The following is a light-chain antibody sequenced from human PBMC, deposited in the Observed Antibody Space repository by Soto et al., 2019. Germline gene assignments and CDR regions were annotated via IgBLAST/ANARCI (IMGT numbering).Light chain of an antibody. V-gene: IGLV3-1*01. CDR3: QAWDSPVV. CDR2: QDT. J-gene: IGLJ2*01. Sequence: SYELTQPHSVSVSPGQTASITCSGDKLGDKYACWYQQKPGQSPVLVIYQDTKRPSGIPERFSGSNSGNTATLTISGTQAMDEADYYCQAWDSPVVFGGGTQLTVL. CDR1: KLGDKY.